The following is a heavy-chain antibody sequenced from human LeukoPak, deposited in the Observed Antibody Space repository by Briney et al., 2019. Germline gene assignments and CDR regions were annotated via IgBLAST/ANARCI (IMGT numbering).Heavy chain of an antibody. CDR3: AKESPYAVGGTGRVYYFDY. Sequence: GGSLRLSCAASGFTFSSYAISWARQAPGKGLEWVSAISNSGRTYYADSVKGRFTISRDNSKNTVHLQMNSLRAEDTAVYYCAKESPYAVGGTGRVYYFDYWGQGALVTVSS. D-gene: IGHD1-26*01. CDR2: ISNSGRT. J-gene: IGHJ4*02. CDR1: GFTFSSYA. V-gene: IGHV3-23*01.